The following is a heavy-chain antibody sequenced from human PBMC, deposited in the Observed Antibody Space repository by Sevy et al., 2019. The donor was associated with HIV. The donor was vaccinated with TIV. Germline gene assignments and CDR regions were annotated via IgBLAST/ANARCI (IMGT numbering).Heavy chain of an antibody. J-gene: IGHJ4*02. CDR3: AKRGNGWYELDY. D-gene: IGHD6-19*01. CDR1: GFTFSSYG. Sequence: GGSLRLSCAASGFTFSSYGMHWVRQAPGKGLEWVAVIWYDGSNQYYADSVKGRFTISRDNSKNTVFLQMNSLRGDDTAVYYCAKRGNGWYELDYWGRGTLVTVSS. CDR2: IWYDGSNQ. V-gene: IGHV3-33*06.